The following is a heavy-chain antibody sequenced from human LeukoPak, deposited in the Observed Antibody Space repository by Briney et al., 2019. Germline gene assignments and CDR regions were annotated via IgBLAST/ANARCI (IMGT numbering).Heavy chain of an antibody. CDR1: GFTFSSYS. CDR2: ISSSSSYI. V-gene: IGHV3-21*01. J-gene: IGHJ4*02. CDR3: ATGVGATEFDY. D-gene: IGHD1-26*01. Sequence: GGSLRLSCAASGFTFSSYSMNWVRQAPGKGLEWVSSISSSSSYIYYADSVKGRFTISRDNAKNPLYLQMNSLRAEDAAVYYCATGVGATEFDYWGQGTLVTVSS.